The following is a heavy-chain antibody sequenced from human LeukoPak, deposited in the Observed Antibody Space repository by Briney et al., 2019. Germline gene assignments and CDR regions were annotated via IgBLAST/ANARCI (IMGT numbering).Heavy chain of an antibody. J-gene: IGHJ4*02. CDR2: IYSGGAI. CDR3: ARRPGN. V-gene: IGHV3-53*01. D-gene: IGHD1-14*01. CDR1: GFNFNNAW. Sequence: GGSLRLSCTTSGFNFNNAWMNWVRQAPGKGLEWVSLIYSGGAIRYADSVKGRFTISRDSSKNTLFLQMNDLTVEDTARYYCARRPGNWGQGILVTVSS.